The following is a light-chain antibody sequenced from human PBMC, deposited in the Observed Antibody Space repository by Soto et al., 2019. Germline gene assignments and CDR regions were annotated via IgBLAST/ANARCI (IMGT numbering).Light chain of an antibody. V-gene: IGLV1-51*01. J-gene: IGLJ1*01. Sequence: SVLTQPPSVSAAPGQKVTISCSGSASIIGSNSLSWYRQFPGSSPKLLIYDDDKRPSGIPDRFSGSKSGTSATLGITGFQTGDEADYYCGSWDSSLSAYVFGTGTKVTVL. CDR3: GSWDSSLSAYV. CDR2: DDD. CDR1: ASIIGSNS.